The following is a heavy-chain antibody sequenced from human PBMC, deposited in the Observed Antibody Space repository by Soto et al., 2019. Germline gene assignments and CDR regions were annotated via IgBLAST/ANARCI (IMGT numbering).Heavy chain of an antibody. Sequence: EVQLVESGGGLVEPGGSIRLSCVASGFTFTKAYMTWVRQAPGKGLEWVGRIKGSHAGGTTDYATSVKGRFTISRDDSKNTLYLPMNSLENGDTYGYYCATEGGYPGSNFFGAYGGQGTLVTVSS. CDR3: ATEGGYPGSNFFGAY. J-gene: IGHJ4*02. CDR2: IKGSHAGGTT. CDR1: GFTFTKAY. V-gene: IGHV3-15*01. D-gene: IGHD1-26*01.